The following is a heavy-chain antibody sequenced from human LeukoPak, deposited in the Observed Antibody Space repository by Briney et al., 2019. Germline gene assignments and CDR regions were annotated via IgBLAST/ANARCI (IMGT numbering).Heavy chain of an antibody. D-gene: IGHD7-27*01. J-gene: IGHJ4*02. CDR2: ISGSGSST. Sequence: GGSLRLSCAASGFTFSSYGMSWVRQAPGKGLEWVSAISGSGSSTYYADSVKGRVTISRDNSKNTLYLQMNSLRAEDTAVYYCAKDMPGTGDRAFDYWGQGTLVTVSS. V-gene: IGHV3-23*01. CDR3: AKDMPGTGDRAFDY. CDR1: GFTFSSYG.